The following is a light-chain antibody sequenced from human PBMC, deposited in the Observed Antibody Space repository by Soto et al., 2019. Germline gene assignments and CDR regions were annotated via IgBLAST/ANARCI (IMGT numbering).Light chain of an antibody. Sequence: SALTQPVSVSGSPGQSITISCTGTSGDIGSYNRVSWYQQHPGKAPKLIIYEVTDRPSGVSNRFSGSKSGNTASLTISGLQAEDEAEYYCSSYTNINTRACVFGTGTKLTVL. CDR3: SSYTNINTRACV. V-gene: IGLV2-14*01. CDR2: EVT. J-gene: IGLJ1*01. CDR1: SGDIGSYNR.